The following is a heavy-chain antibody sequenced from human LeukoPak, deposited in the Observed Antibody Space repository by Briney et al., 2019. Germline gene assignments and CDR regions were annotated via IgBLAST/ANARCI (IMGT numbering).Heavy chain of an antibody. CDR2: ISAYNGNT. Sequence: ASVKVSCKASGYAFTSYGISWVRQAPGQGLERMGWISAYNGNTNYAQKLQGRVTMTTDTSTSTAYTELRSLRADDTAVYYCVRAGSWIQLWSGPYNWFDPWGEGALVTVSS. D-gene: IGHD5-18*01. CDR3: VRAGSWIQLWSGPYNWFDP. CDR1: GYAFTSYG. V-gene: IGHV1-18*01. J-gene: IGHJ5*02.